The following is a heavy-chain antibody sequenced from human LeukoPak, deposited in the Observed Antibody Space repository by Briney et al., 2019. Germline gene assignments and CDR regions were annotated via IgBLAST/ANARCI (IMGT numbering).Heavy chain of an antibody. V-gene: IGHV1-2*02. J-gene: IGHJ6*03. Sequence: ASVTVSCKASGYTFTGYYMHWVRQAPGQGLEWMGWINPNSGGTNYAQKFQGRVTMTRDTSISTAYMELSRLRSDDTAVYYCARDADGHNRGWYLGGDYYYYIDVWGKGTTVTVSS. CDR2: INPNSGGT. CDR3: ARDADGHNRGWYLGGDYYYYIDV. D-gene: IGHD6-19*01. CDR1: GYTFTGYY.